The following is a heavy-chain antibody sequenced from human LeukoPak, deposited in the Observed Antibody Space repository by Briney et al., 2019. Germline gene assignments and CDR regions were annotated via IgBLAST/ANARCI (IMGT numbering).Heavy chain of an antibody. J-gene: IGHJ4*02. Sequence: SETLSLTCTVSGGSISSSSYYWGWIRQPPGKGLEWIGSIYYSGSTYYNPSLKSRVTISLDTSKNQFSLKLSSVTAADTAVYYCARGNFGDNSEDYWGQGTLVTVSS. D-gene: IGHD4-23*01. V-gene: IGHV4-39*07. CDR3: ARGNFGDNSEDY. CDR2: IYYSGST. CDR1: GGSISSSSYY.